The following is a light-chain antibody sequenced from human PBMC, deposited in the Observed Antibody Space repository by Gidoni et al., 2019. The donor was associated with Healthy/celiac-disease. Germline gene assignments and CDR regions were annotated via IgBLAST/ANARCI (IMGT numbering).Light chain of an antibody. V-gene: IGKV3-15*01. Sequence: EIVRTQSPATLSVSPGERAPLSCSASQSVSSNLAWYQQQPGQAPRLLIYGASTRATGIPARFIGSGSGTAFTLTIISLQSEDFAVYYCYQYNNWPPVTFGPGTKVEIK. CDR2: GAS. J-gene: IGKJ3*01. CDR1: QSVSSN. CDR3: YQYNNWPPVT.